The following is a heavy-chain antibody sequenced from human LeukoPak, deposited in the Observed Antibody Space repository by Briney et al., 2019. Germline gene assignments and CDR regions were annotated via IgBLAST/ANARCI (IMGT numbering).Heavy chain of an antibody. CDR1: GDSFSSVTDY. J-gene: IGHJ4*02. V-gene: IGHV4-39*07. D-gene: IGHD6-19*01. CDR3: AGERGEEYSSGWYKRNYFDN. Sequence: SETLSLTCTVSGDSFSSVTDYWAWIRQPPGKGLEWIASGDYSGGTYYNPSLESRAAISADMSKNQFSLKLTSVTGADTAVYYCAGERGEEYSSGWYKRNYFDNWGQGIRVTVSS. CDR2: GDYSGGT.